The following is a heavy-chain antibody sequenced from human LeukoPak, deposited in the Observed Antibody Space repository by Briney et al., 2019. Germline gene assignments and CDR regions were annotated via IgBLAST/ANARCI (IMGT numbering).Heavy chain of an antibody. V-gene: IGHV1-2*02. CDR1: GYTFTGYY. CDR3: ARSMVGWPTFDY. D-gene: IGHD1-26*01. CDR2: INHNSGGT. Sequence: ASVKVSCKASGYTFTGYYMNWVRQAPGQGLEWMGWINHNSGGTNYAQKIQGRVTMTRDTSISTAYMELSRLRSDDTAVYYCARSMVGWPTFDYWGQGTLVTVSS. J-gene: IGHJ4*02.